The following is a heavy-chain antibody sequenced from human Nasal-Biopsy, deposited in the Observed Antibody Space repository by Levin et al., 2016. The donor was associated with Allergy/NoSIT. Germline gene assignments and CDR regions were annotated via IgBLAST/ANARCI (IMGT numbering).Heavy chain of an antibody. CDR1: SDTLAKNW. D-gene: IGHD2-15*01. Sequence: ASVKVSCKASSDTLAKNWMHWVRQAPGQGLEWMGVVNPSSGGTYYAQKFQGRVTMTRDTSTSTVYMDLTSLRSEDTAVYYCARDSLVITATHNYYSGMDVWGQGTTVTVSS. CDR2: VNPSSGGT. J-gene: IGHJ6*02. CDR3: ARDSLVITATHNYYSGMDV. V-gene: IGHV1-46*01.